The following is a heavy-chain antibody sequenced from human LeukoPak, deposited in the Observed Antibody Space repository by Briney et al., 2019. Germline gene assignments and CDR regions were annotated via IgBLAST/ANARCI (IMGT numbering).Heavy chain of an antibody. D-gene: IGHD3-9*01. CDR3: ASFSPRYYDILTGSRCWFDP. CDR2: IIPILGIA. CDR1: GGTFSSYA. Sequence: SVKVSCKASGGTFSSYAISWVRQAPGQGLEWMGRIIPILGIANYAQKFQGRVTITADKSTSTAYMELSSLRSEDTAVYYCASFSPRYYDILTGSRCWFDPWGQGTLVTVSS. V-gene: IGHV1-69*04. J-gene: IGHJ5*02.